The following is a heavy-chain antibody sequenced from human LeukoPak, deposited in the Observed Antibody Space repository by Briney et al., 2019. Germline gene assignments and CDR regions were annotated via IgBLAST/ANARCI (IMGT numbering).Heavy chain of an antibody. D-gene: IGHD1-26*01. CDR2: ISAYNGNT. J-gene: IGHJ5*02. CDR1: GYTFTSYG. Sequence: ASVKVSCKASGYTFTSYGISWVRQAPGQGPEWMGWISAYNGNTNYAQKLQGRVTMTTDTSTSTAYMELRSLRSDDTAVYYCARDVGGRETTWPLGYNWFDPWGQGTLVTVSS. V-gene: IGHV1-18*04. CDR3: ARDVGGRETTWPLGYNWFDP.